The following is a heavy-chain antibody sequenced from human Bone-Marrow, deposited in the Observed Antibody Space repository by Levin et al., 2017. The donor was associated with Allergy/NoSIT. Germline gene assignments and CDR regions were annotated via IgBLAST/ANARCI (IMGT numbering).Heavy chain of an antibody. CDR3: ARLVYDSSGYYAFYFDY. D-gene: IGHD3-22*01. Sequence: SETLSLTCTVSGGSISCGDYYWSWIRQPPGKGLEWIGYIYYSGSTYYNPSLKSRVTISVDTSKNQFSLKLSSVTAADTAVYYCARLVYDSSGYYAFYFDYWGQGTLVTVSS. CDR1: GGSISCGDYY. CDR2: IYYSGST. V-gene: IGHV4-30-4*01. J-gene: IGHJ4*02.